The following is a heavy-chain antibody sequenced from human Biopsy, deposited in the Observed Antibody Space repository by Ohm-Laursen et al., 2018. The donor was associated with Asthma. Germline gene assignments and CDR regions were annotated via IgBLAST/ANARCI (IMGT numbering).Heavy chain of an antibody. Sequence: SLRLSCAASGFTFSSYVLTWVRQAPGQGLEWVSGISGGGGLQYYADSVKGRFTISRDNSKNTLYLQMNSLRAEDTARYYCAKVAGTYYYDSTGYPGVDYWGQGTPVTVSS. CDR3: AKVAGTYYYDSTGYPGVDY. D-gene: IGHD3-22*01. CDR2: ISGGGGLQ. V-gene: IGHV3-23*01. CDR1: GFTFSSYV. J-gene: IGHJ4*02.